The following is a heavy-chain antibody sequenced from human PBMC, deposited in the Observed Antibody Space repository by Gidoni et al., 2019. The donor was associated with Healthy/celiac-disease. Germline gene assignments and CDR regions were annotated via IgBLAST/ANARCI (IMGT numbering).Heavy chain of an antibody. J-gene: IGHJ6*03. V-gene: IGHV4-34*01. D-gene: IGHD1-20*01. CDR2: INHSGST. CDR3: ASGITGPNWFYYYMDV. Sequence: GYYWSWIRQPPGKGQEWSGEINHSGSTNYNPSLKSRVTITVDTSKNQFSLKLSSVTAADTAVYYCASGITGPNWFYYYMDVWCKGTTVTVS. CDR1: GYY.